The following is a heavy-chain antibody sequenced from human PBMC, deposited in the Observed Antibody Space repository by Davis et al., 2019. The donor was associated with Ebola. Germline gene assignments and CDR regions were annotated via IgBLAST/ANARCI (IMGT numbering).Heavy chain of an antibody. J-gene: IGHJ6*03. D-gene: IGHD3-3*01. Sequence: ASVKVSCKASGYTFTGYYMHWVRQAPGQGLEWMGWINPNSGGTNYAQKLQGRVTMTTDTSTSTAYMGLRSLRSDDTAVYYCARDSYYDFWSGYYVVGHDPPMDVWGKGTTVTVSS. CDR2: INPNSGGT. V-gene: IGHV1-2*02. CDR1: GYTFTGYY. CDR3: ARDSYYDFWSGYYVVGHDPPMDV.